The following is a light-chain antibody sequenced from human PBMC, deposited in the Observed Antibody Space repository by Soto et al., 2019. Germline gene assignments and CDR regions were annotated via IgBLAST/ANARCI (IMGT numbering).Light chain of an antibody. CDR2: DNY. J-gene: IGLJ2*01. V-gene: IGLV1-51*01. CDR3: AAWDDSLNGVV. Sequence: QSVLTQPPSVSAAPGQKVTISCSGSSSNIGSTFVSWYHHLPGAAPKLLIYDNYQRPSGVPDRFSGSKSGTSASLAISGLQSEDEADDYCAAWDDSLNGVVFGGGTKLTVL. CDR1: SSNIGSTF.